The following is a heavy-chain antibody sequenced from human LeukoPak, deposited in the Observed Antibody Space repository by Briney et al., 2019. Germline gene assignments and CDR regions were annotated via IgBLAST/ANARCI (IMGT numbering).Heavy chain of an antibody. J-gene: IGHJ4*02. CDR2: IYSGGST. Sequence: PGGSLRLSCAASGFTVSSNYMSWVRQAPGKGLEWVSVIYSGGSTYYADSVKGRFTISRDNSKNTLYLQMNSLRAEDTAVYYCARDKGVLHIDYWGQGTLVTVSS. D-gene: IGHD6-13*01. V-gene: IGHV3-66*02. CDR1: GFTVSSNY. CDR3: ARDKGVLHIDY.